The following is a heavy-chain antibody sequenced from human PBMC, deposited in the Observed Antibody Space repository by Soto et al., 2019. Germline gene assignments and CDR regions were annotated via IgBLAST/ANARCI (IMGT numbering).Heavy chain of an antibody. J-gene: IGHJ5*01. CDR3: ARDAAFWSGRNLNWFDS. V-gene: IGHV1-18*04. CDR2: INTYKGDT. CDR1: GYTFRNYA. Sequence: QVHLVQSGAEVKEPGASVKVSCKSSGYTFRNYAITWVRQAPGQGLEWMGWINTYKGDTNYAHKFQGRVTMTTDTSTSTAYMELRSLRSDDTAIYYCARDAAFWSGRNLNWFDSWGQGTLGTVSS. D-gene: IGHD3-3*01.